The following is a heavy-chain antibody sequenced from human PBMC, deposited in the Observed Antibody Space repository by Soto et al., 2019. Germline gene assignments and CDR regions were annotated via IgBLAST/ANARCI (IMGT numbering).Heavy chain of an antibody. Sequence: GGSLRLSCAASAFTFSNYGMSWVRQAPGKGLEWVSSITGSSSSTNYADSVKGRFTISRDNSKNTLYVQMNSLRAEDTAIYYCAKHRLPYCSGGSCYSLDYWGQGTLVTVSS. CDR2: ITGSSSST. J-gene: IGHJ4*02. D-gene: IGHD2-15*01. CDR1: AFTFSNYG. V-gene: IGHV3-23*01. CDR3: AKHRLPYCSGGSCYSLDY.